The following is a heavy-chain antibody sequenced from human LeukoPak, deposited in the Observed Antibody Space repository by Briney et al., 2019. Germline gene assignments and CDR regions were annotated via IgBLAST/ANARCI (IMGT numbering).Heavy chain of an antibody. D-gene: IGHD4-17*01. Sequence: SETLSLTCTVSGGSISSYYWSWIRQPAGKGLEWIGRIYTSGSTNYNPSLKSRVTISVDKSKNQFSLKLSSETAADTAVYYCARALTTAKWGYYYYYMDVWGKGTTVTVSS. CDR2: IYTSGST. V-gene: IGHV4-4*07. CDR1: GGSISSYY. CDR3: ARALTTAKWGYYYYYMDV. J-gene: IGHJ6*03.